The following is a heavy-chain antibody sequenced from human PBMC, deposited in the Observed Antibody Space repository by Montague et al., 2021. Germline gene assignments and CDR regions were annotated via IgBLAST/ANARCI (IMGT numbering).Heavy chain of an antibody. J-gene: IGHJ6*02. Sequence: SETLSLTCTVSGGSVSSGNYYWAWIRQPPGRRLEFVGHLYYSGGSYYYTPSLTSRFTISVDTSTNQFSLSLSSVTAADTAIYYCARDYYNSPVTMDVWGQGTTVTVS. CDR1: GGSVSSGNYY. CDR2: LYYSGGSY. CDR3: ARDYYNSPVTMDV. V-gene: IGHV4-61*01. D-gene: IGHD5-24*01.